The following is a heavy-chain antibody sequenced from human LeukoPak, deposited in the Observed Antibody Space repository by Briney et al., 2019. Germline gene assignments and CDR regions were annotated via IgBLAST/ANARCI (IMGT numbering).Heavy chain of an antibody. CDR3: ARVTMVRGVTENWFDP. CDR1: GFTVSSNY. CDR2: IYSGGST. V-gene: IGHV3-53*01. Sequence: GGSLRPSCAASGFTVSSNYMSWVRQAPGKGLEWVSVIYSGGSTYYADSVKGRFTISRDNSKNTLYLQMNSLRAEDTAVYYCARVTMVRGVTENWFDPWGRGTLVTVSS. D-gene: IGHD3-10*01. J-gene: IGHJ5*02.